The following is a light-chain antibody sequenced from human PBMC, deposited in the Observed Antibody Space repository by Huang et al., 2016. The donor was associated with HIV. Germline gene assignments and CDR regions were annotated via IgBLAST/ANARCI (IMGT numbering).Light chain of an antibody. CDR3: QQYGSAPVT. V-gene: IGKV3D-20*01. CDR1: QSVSSDY. Sequence: EIVLTQSPVTLSLAPGERVTLSCGASQSVSSDYVAWYQQKSGLAPRLLIYDASIRAAGVPDRFSGSGSGTDFTLSISSLEPEDFAVYHCQQYGSAPVTFGHGTRLEI. J-gene: IGKJ1*01. CDR2: DAS.